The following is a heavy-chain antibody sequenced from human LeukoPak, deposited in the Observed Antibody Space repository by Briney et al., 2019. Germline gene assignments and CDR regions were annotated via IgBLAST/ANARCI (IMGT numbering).Heavy chain of an antibody. V-gene: IGHV3-21*04. D-gene: IGHD6-19*01. J-gene: IGHJ4*02. CDR2: ISSSSSYI. CDR1: GFTFSSYS. Sequence: GGSLRLSCAASGFTFSSYSMNWVRQAPGKGLEWVSSISSSSSYIYYADSVKGRFTISRDNAKNSLYLQMNSLRVEDTVLYYCARRATGWYFDYWGQGTLVTVSS. CDR3: ARRATGWYFDY.